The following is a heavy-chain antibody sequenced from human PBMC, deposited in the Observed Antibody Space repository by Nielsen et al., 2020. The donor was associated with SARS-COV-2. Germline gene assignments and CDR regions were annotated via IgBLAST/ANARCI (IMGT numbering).Heavy chain of an antibody. Sequence: ASVKVSCKASGYTFTGYYMHWVRQAPGQGLEWMGRINPNSGGTNYAQKFQGRVTMTRDTSISTAYMELSRLRSDDTAVYYCARGGGTIFVRYYYMDVWGKGTTVTVSS. V-gene: IGHV1-2*06. J-gene: IGHJ6*03. CDR1: GYTFTGYY. CDR2: INPNSGGT. CDR3: ARGGGTIFVRYYYMDV. D-gene: IGHD3-3*01.